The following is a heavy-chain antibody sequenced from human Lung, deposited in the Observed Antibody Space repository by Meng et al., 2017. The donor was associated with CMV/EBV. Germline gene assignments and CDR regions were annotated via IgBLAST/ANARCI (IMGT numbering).Heavy chain of an antibody. D-gene: IGHD6-13*01. CDR3: ASRGYSSSWRGAFDI. CDR1: GYTFTSYY. V-gene: IGHV1-46*01. Sequence: AXVXVSXXASGYTFTSYYMHWVRQAPGQGLEWMGIINPSGGSTSYAQKFQGRVTMTRDTSTSTVYMELSSLRSEDTAVYYCASRGYSSSWRGAFDIWGQGTMVXVSS. J-gene: IGHJ3*02. CDR2: INPSGGST.